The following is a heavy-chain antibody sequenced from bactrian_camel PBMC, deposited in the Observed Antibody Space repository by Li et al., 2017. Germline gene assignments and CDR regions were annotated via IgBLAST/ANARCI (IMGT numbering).Heavy chain of an antibody. CDR2: FYRDGDT. J-gene: IGHJ4*01. V-gene: IGHV3S32*01. D-gene: IGHD2*01. Sequence: LGLSCTATGFTFEDVHAAWYRQAPGRRCELVSAFYRDGDTYYSRSVKGRFTISQEISNYTLNLQMRDLKPEDTAVYYCSPASYYRPCSGQGTQVTVS. CDR1: GFTFEDVH.